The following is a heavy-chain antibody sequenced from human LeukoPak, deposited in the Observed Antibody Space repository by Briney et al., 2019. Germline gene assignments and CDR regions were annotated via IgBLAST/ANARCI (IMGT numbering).Heavy chain of an antibody. CDR3: ARQYSYYFDY. CDR1: GWGLTRYW. CDR2: IYPGDSDT. J-gene: IGHJ4*02. V-gene: IGHV5-51*01. D-gene: IGHD2-15*01. Sequence: GESLKISCKGSGWGLTRYWIGWVGQMPGKGLEWMGIIYPGDSDTRYSPSFQGQVTISADKSISTAYLQWSSLKASDTAMYYSARQYSYYFDYWGQGTLVTVSS.